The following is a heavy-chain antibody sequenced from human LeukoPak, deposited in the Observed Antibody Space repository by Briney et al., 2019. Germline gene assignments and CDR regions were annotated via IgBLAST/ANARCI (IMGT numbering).Heavy chain of an antibody. D-gene: IGHD3-22*01. V-gene: IGHV3-20*04. Sequence: GGSLRLSCAASGFTFDDYGMSWVRQAPGEGLEWVSGINWNGGSTGYADSVKGRFTISRDNAKNSLYLQMNSLRAENTALYYCARLYDSSGYYYYYYYMDVWGKGTTVTVSS. J-gene: IGHJ6*03. CDR3: ARLYDSSGYYYYYYYMDV. CDR1: GFTFDDYG. CDR2: INWNGGST.